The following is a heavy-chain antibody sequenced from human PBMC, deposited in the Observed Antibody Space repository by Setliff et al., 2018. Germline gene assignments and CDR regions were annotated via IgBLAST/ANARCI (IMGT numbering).Heavy chain of an antibody. Sequence: ASVKVSCKASGCTFSTYGLHWVRQAPGQGPEWMGMIITNTGKTSYAQKFQGRVTMTTDTSTGTGYMELRSLRSDDTAVYFCARFGGSCSSSSCYASDLWGQGTMVTVSS. V-gene: IGHV1-18*01. CDR3: ARFGGSCSSSSCYASDL. J-gene: IGHJ3*01. CDR2: IITNTGKT. D-gene: IGHD2-2*01. CDR1: GCTFSTYG.